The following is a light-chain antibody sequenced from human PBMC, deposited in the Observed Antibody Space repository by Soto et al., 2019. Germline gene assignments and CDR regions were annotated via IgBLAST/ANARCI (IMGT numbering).Light chain of an antibody. CDR2: SNN. V-gene: IGLV1-44*01. CDR3: AAWDESLNGRCV. J-gene: IGLJ1*01. CDR1: SSHIGSNT. Sequence: QSVLTQPPSASGTPGQRVIISCFGSSSHIGSNTVNWYQHLPGTAPKLLSYSNNQRPSGVPDRFSGSTSGTSAALAIGGLQSEDKPEYYGAAWDESLNGRCVFGTGTRAPS.